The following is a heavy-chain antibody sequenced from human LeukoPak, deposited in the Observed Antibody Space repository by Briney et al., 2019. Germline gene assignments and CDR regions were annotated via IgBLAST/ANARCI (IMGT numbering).Heavy chain of an antibody. V-gene: IGHV1-8*01. CDR1: GYTFTSYD. CDR2: MNPNNGNT. Sequence: GASVKVSCKASGYTFTSYDINCVRQAHGQGLEWMASMNPNNGNTAYARKFQGRVTMTRDTSIGTAYLELSALRSEDTAVYYCARLHWESGGIYFYYYMDVWGKGTTVTVS. CDR3: ARLHWESGGIYFYYYMDV. J-gene: IGHJ6*03. D-gene: IGHD3-16*01.